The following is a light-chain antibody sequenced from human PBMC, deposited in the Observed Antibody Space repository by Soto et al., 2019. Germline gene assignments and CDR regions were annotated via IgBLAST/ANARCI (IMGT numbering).Light chain of an antibody. CDR2: DVS. CDR1: GSDVGGYNY. CDR3: CSHAASYTYV. J-gene: IGLJ1*01. Sequence: QSVLTQPRSVSGSPGQSVTISCTGTGSDVGGYNYVSWYQQRPGKAPKLMIYDVSRRPSGVPGRFSGSKSGNTASLTISGLQAEDEAEYFCCSHAASYTYVFGPGTKVTVL. V-gene: IGLV2-11*01.